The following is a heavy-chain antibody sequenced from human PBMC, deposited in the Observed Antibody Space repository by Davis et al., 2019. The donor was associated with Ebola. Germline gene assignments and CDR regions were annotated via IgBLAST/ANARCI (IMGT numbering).Heavy chain of an antibody. CDR2: IYYSGPT. CDR1: ACSISSYY. V-gene: IGHV4-59*08. CDR3: ARLVVVPAAIVWFDS. J-gene: IGHJ5*01. Sequence: SETLSLTCTVSACSISSYYCSWIRQPPGQGLDGIGSIYYSGPTNHNPSLKSRVTISVDTSKNQFSLKPSSVPAADTAVYYCARLVVVPAAIVWFDSWGQGTLVTVSS. D-gene: IGHD2-2*02.